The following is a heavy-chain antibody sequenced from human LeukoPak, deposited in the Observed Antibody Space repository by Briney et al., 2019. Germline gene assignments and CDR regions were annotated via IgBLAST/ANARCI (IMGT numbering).Heavy chain of an antibody. V-gene: IGHV3-9*01. Sequence: PGGSLRLSCEASGFTFDDYGMHWVRQSPGKGLEWVSGITWQSGIMAYADSVKGRFTISRDNSKNTLYLQMNSLRAEDTAVYYCAKVMTTVTPFDYWGQGTLVTVSS. CDR3: AKVMTTVTPFDY. J-gene: IGHJ4*02. D-gene: IGHD4-11*01. CDR2: ITWQSGIM. CDR1: GFTFDDYG.